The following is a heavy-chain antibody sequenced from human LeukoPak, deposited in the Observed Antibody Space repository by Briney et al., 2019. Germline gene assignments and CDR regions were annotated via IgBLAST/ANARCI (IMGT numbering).Heavy chain of an antibody. V-gene: IGHV4-34*01. CDR3: ARARSAIVSAAGIGFDY. Sequence: SETLSLTCTVSGGSLSPYYWSWIRQPPGKGLEWIGEINHSGSTNYNPSLKSRVTISVDTSKNQFSLKLSSVTAADTAVYYCARARSAIVSAAGIGFDYWGQGTLVTVSS. CDR2: INHSGST. D-gene: IGHD6-13*01. J-gene: IGHJ4*02. CDR1: GGSLSPYY.